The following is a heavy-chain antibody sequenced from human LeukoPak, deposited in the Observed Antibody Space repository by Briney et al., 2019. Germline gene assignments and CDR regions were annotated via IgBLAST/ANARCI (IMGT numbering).Heavy chain of an antibody. CDR1: GGSISGYY. Sequence: PSETLSLTCTVSGGSISGYYWSWIRQPPGKGLEWIGYIYYSGSTNYNPSLKSRVTISVDTSKNQFSLKLSSVTAADTAVYYCASSSSWYSEYFRHWGQGTLVTVSS. D-gene: IGHD6-13*01. CDR2: IYYSGST. V-gene: IGHV4-59*01. CDR3: ASSSSWYSEYFRH. J-gene: IGHJ1*01.